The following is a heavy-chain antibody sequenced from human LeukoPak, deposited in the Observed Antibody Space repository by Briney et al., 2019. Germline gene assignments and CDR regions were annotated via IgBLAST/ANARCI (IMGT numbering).Heavy chain of an antibody. D-gene: IGHD3-22*01. CDR2: ISSSSSYT. CDR1: GFTFSDYY. V-gene: IGHV3-11*06. J-gene: IGHJ4*02. CDR3: ARVPHYHDSSAQTFDY. Sequence: GSLRLSCAASGFTFSDYYMSWIRQAPGKGLEWVSYISSSSSYTNYADSVKGRFTISRDNAKNSLYLQMNSLRAEDTAVYYCARVPHYHDSSAQTFDYWGQGTLVTVSS.